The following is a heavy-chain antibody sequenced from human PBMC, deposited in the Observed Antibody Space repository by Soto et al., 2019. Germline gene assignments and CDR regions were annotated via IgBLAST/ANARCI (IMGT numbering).Heavy chain of an antibody. Sequence: EVQVLDSGGVLVQPGGSLRLSCAASGFTFNNYAMNWVRQAPGKGLEWVATISATGGSTYYADSVKGRFTISRDNSKNTLYLQMNGLRVEDTAVYYCAKDRLAGNFAYWGQGTQVTVSS. CDR2: ISATGGST. CDR3: AKDRLAGNFAY. J-gene: IGHJ4*02. V-gene: IGHV3-23*01. CDR1: GFTFNNYA.